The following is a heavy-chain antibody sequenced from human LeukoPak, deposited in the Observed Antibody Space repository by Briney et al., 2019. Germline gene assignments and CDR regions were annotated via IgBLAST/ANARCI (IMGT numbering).Heavy chain of an antibody. V-gene: IGHV1-69*01. CDR3: ARGPTQQYQLLVWFDP. D-gene: IGHD2-2*01. Sequence: GSSVKVSCKASGGTLSSYAISWVRQAPGQGLEWMGGIIPIFGTANYAQKSQGRVTITADESTSTAYMELSSLRSEDTAVYYCARGPTQQYQLLVWFDPWGQGTLVTVSS. CDR2: IIPIFGTA. J-gene: IGHJ5*02. CDR1: GGTLSSYA.